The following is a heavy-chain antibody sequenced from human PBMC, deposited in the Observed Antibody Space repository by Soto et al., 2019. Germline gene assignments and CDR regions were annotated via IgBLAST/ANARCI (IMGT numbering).Heavy chain of an antibody. D-gene: IGHD6-19*01. CDR1: GFTFSSYA. J-gene: IGHJ3*02. CDR3: AKTANGWFSAFDI. V-gene: IGHV3-23*01. Sequence: EVQLLESGGGLVQPGGSLRLSCAASGFTFSSYAMSWVRQAPGKGLEWVSAISGSGGTTYYPDSVKGRFTFSRDNSKNPLYLQMNSPRAEDPAVYYCAKTANGWFSAFDIWGQGTMVTVSS. CDR2: ISGSGGTT.